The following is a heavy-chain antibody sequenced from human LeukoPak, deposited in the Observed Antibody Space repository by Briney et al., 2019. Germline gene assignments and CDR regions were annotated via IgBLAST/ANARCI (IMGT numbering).Heavy chain of an antibody. CDR2: IYPGDSDT. V-gene: IGHV5-51*01. CDR1: GYSFTSYW. CDR3: ARGDVEGPRYYYYMDV. Sequence: GESLKISCKGSGYSFTSYWIGWVRQMPGKGLEWMGNIYPGDSDTRYSPSFQGQVTISADKSISTAYLQWSSLKASDTAMYYCARGDVEGPRYYYYMDVWGKGTTVTVSS. J-gene: IGHJ6*03. D-gene: IGHD3-16*01.